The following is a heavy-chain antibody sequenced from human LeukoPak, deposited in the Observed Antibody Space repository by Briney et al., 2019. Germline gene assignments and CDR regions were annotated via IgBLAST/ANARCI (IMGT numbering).Heavy chain of an antibody. V-gene: IGHV3-23*01. CDR2: ISGSGGST. D-gene: IGHD3-10*01. CDR3: AKGTMVRGVIITPFDY. Sequence: PRGSLRLSCAASELTFSSYAMSWVRQAPGKGLEWVSAISGSGGSTYYADSVKGRFTISRDNSKNTLYLQMNSLRAEDTAVYYCAKGTMVRGVIITPFDYWGQGTLVTVSS. CDR1: ELTFSSYA. J-gene: IGHJ4*02.